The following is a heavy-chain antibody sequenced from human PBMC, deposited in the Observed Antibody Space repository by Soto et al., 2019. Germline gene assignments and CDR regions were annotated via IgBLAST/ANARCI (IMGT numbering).Heavy chain of an antibody. CDR1: GFTFSSYG. CDR2: IWYDGSNK. J-gene: IGHJ4*02. V-gene: IGHV3-33*01. CDR3: ARDGNDILTGPEGELFDY. D-gene: IGHD3-9*01. Sequence: PGGSLRLSCAASGFTFSSYGMHWVRQAPGKGLEWVAVIWYDGSNKYYADSVKGRFTISRDNSKNTLYLQMNSLRDEDTAVYYCARDGNDILTGPEGELFDYWRQGALVTVSS.